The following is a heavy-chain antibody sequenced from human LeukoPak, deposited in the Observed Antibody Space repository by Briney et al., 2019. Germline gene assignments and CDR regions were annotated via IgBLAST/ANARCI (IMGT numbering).Heavy chain of an antibody. CDR3: ARDYHDSSGYYRFFY. V-gene: IGHV4-34*01. CDR1: GGSFSGYY. J-gene: IGHJ4*02. Sequence: SETLSLTCAVYGGSFSGYYWSWIRQPPGKGLEWIGEINHSGSTNYNPSLKSRVTISVDTSKNQFSLKLSSVTAADTAVYYCARDYHDSSGYYRFFYWGQGTLVTVSS. D-gene: IGHD3-22*01. CDR2: INHSGST.